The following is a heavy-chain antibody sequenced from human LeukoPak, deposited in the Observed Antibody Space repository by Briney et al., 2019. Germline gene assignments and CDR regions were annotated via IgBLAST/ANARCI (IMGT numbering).Heavy chain of an antibody. CDR3: AREEVTMVRGVILGRAFDI. CDR1: GYTFTSYY. V-gene: IGHV1-46*01. D-gene: IGHD3-10*01. Sequence: ASVKVSCKASGYTFTSYYMHWVRQAPGQGLEWMGIINPSGGSTSYARKFQGRVTMTRDMSTSTVYMELSSLRSEDTAVYYCAREEVTMVRGVILGRAFDIWGQGTMVTVSS. CDR2: INPSGGST. J-gene: IGHJ3*02.